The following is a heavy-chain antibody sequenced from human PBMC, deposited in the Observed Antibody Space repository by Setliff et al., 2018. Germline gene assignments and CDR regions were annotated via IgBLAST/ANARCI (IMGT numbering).Heavy chain of an antibody. CDR1: GFRFNGHG. J-gene: IGHJ6*02. Sequence: PGGSLRLSCAASGFRFNGHGMNWVRQAPGKGLEWVSYISSSGSTIYYADSVKGRFTISRDNAKNSLYLQMNSLRAEDTAVYYCARGSGYLTSFYYYYYGMDVWGQGTTVTVSS. D-gene: IGHD5-12*01. CDR3: ARGSGYLTSFYYYYYGMDV. CDR2: ISSSGSTI. V-gene: IGHV3-48*04.